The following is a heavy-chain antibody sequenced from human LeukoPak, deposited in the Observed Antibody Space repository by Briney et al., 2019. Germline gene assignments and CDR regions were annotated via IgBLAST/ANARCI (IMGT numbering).Heavy chain of an antibody. CDR1: GFTFSSYS. D-gene: IGHD3-9*01. V-gene: IGHV3-21*01. J-gene: IGHJ4*02. Sequence: VESLRLSCAASGFTFSSYSMNWVRQAPGKGLEWVSSISSSSSYKYYADSVKGRFTISRDNAKNSLYLQMNSLRAEDTAVYYCARIGRILTYDYWGQGTLVTVSS. CDR3: ARIGRILTYDY. CDR2: ISSSSSYK.